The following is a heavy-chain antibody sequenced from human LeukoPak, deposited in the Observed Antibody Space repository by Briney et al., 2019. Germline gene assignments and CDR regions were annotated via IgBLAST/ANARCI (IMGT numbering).Heavy chain of an antibody. CDR2: ISTSSRTI. J-gene: IGHJ4*02. V-gene: IGHV3-48*04. CDR3: ARGLGF. CDR1: GFTFSSYD. D-gene: IGHD6-25*01. Sequence: RPGGSLRLSCAGSGFTFSSYDMNWVRQAPGKGLEWLAYISTSSRTIYYADSVEGRFTISRDNAKNSLYLQMNTLRAEDTAVYYCARGLGFWGQGTLVTVSS.